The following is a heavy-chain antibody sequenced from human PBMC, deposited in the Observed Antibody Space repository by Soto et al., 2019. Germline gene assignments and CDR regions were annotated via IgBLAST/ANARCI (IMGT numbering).Heavy chain of an antibody. D-gene: IGHD3-10*02. Sequence: QVQLVESGGGVVQPGRSLRLSCAASGFTFNNYGMHWVRQAPGKGLEWVVVISFDGRNTDYADSVKGRFTISRDNSKNTLYLQMTSLRDEDTAVYYCAKQTCSGSYYNVGSGGHGDYWGQGTLVTVSS. V-gene: IGHV3-30*18. CDR3: AKQTCSGSYYNVGSGGHGDY. J-gene: IGHJ4*02. CDR2: ISFDGRNT. CDR1: GFTFNNYG.